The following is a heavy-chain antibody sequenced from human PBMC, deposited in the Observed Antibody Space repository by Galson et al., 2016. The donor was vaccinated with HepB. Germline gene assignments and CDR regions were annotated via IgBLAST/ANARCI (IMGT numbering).Heavy chain of an antibody. J-gene: IGHJ5*02. CDR3: ARDSAAVGATDRFDP. CDR1: GFIFSSYW. CDR2: INSDGSST. D-gene: IGHD2-15*01. V-gene: IGHV3-74*01. Sequence: SLRLSCAASGFIFSSYWMHWVRQAPGKGLVWVSRINSDGSSTSYADSVEGRFTISRDNAKNTLYLQMNSLRGEDTAGYYCARDSAAVGATDRFDPWGQGTLVTVSA.